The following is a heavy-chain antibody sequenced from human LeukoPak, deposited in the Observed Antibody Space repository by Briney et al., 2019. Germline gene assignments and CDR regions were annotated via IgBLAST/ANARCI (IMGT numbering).Heavy chain of an antibody. CDR3: ARGHQRLSEAGSVYYGLDV. V-gene: IGHV3-33*01. CDR1: GFTFRTYG. J-gene: IGHJ6*02. Sequence: GGSLRLSCAASGFTFRTYGMHWVRQAPGKGLEWVTLMWYDGSNKNYVDSVRGRFAISRDNSNNMLYLEMNSLRVEDTAVYFCARGHQRLSEAGSVYYGLDVWGQGTTVTVSS. CDR2: MWYDGSNK. D-gene: IGHD6-25*01.